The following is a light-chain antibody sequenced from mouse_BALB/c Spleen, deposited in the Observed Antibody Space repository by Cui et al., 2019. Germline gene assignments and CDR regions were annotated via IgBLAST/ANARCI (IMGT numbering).Light chain of an antibody. J-gene: IGKJ1*01. CDR3: LQYASYPT. CDR2: AAS. CDR1: QDISGY. Sequence: DIQMTQSPSSLSAYLGDRVSLTCRASQDISGYLSRLQKKPEGTIKRLIYAASTLDSGVPKRFSGSRSGSDYSLTISSLESEDFADYYCLQYASYPTFGGGTKLEIK. V-gene: IGKV9-124*01.